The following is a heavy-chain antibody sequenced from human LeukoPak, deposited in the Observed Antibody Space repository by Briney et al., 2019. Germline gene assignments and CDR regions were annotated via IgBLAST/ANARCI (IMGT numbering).Heavy chain of an antibody. Sequence: PGRSLRLSCAASGFTLSSYGMHWVRQAPGKGLEWVAVISYDGSNKYYADSVKGRFTISRDNSKNTLYLQMNSLRAEDTAVYYCAKVIWGRQLVLSGDYWGRGTLVTVS. CDR2: ISYDGSNK. CDR3: AKVIWGRQLVLSGDY. D-gene: IGHD6-13*01. J-gene: IGHJ4*02. CDR1: GFTLSSYG. V-gene: IGHV3-30*18.